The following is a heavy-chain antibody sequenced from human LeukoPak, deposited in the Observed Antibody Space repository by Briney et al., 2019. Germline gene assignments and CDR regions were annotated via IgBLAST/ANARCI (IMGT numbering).Heavy chain of an antibody. V-gene: IGHV3-23*01. D-gene: IGHD3-22*01. CDR3: AKGSYYDSSGSFYFDY. Sequence: GGSLRLSCAASGFTFSSYAMSWVRQAPGKGLEWVSGISGSGDNTYYADSVKGRFTISRDNPKNTLYVQVNSLGTEDTAAYYCAKGSYYDSSGSFYFDYWGQGTLVTVPS. J-gene: IGHJ4*02. CDR1: GFTFSSYA. CDR2: ISGSGDNT.